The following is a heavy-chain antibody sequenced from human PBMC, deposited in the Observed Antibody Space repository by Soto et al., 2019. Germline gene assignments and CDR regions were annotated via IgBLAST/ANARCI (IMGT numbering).Heavy chain of an antibody. Sequence: GGSLRLSCAASGFTFSSYAMSWVRQAPGKGLEWVSAISGSGGSTYYADSVKGRFTISRDNSKNTLYLQMNSLRAEDTAVYYCAKGSRITIFGVVSDAFDIWGQGTMVTVSS. CDR2: ISGSGGST. J-gene: IGHJ3*02. CDR3: AKGSRITIFGVVSDAFDI. CDR1: GFTFSSYA. V-gene: IGHV3-23*01. D-gene: IGHD3-3*01.